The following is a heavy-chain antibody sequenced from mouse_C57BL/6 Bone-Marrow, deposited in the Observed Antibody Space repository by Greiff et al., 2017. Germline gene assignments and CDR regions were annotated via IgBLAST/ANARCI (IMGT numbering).Heavy chain of an antibody. CDR3: SRSSNYVSSYQFAY. CDR2: IDPSDSYT. V-gene: IGHV1-69*01. J-gene: IGHJ3*01. CDR1: GYTFTSYW. D-gene: IGHD1-1*01. Sequence: VQLQQPGAELVMPGASVKLSCKASGYTFTSYWMHWVKQRPGQGLEWIGEIDPSDSYTNYNQKFKGKSTLTVDKSSSTAYMQLSSLTSEDSAVYYCSRSSNYVSSYQFAYWCQGTLVTVSA.